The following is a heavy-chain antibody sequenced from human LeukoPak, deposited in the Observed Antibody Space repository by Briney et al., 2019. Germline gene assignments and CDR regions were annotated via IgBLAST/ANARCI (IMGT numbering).Heavy chain of an antibody. CDR1: GFTFSKYG. D-gene: IGHD6-19*01. CDR2: VNENGANT. J-gene: IGHJ4*02. CDR3: TKGDGGSYPIDY. V-gene: IGHV3-23*01. Sequence: GGSLRLSCAASGFTFSKYGMSWVRQAPGKGLEWVSTVNENGANTHYADSVKGRFTISRDNSKNTLLLQMNSLRADDTALYYCTKGDGGSYPIDYWGQGTLVIVYS.